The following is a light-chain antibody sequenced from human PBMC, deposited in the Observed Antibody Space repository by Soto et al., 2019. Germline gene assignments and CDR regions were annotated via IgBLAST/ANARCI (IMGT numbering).Light chain of an antibody. V-gene: IGKV3-15*01. Sequence: EIVMTQSPASLSVSPGDRATLSCRASQSISTNLAWFQHKPGQAPRLLIYGASTRATGIPARFSVSSSGTELTPTITSRQSSDFSVSFCWQYNSWPPITFGQGTRLEIK. J-gene: IGKJ5*01. CDR3: WQYNSWPPIT. CDR2: GAS. CDR1: QSISTN.